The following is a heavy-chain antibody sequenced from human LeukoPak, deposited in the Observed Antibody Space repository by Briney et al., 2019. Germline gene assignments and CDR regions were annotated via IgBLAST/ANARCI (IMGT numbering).Heavy chain of an antibody. CDR1: GYTFTGYY. D-gene: IGHD5-18*01. CDR2: INPNSGGT. V-gene: IGHV1-2*02. CDR3: ARAMDTAMVTLNTFDY. Sequence: GASVKVSCTASGYTFTGYYMHWVRQAPGQGLEWMGWINPNSGGTNYAQKFQGRVTMTRDTSISTAYMELSRLRSDDTAVYYCARAMDTAMVTLNTFDYWGQGTLVTVSS. J-gene: IGHJ4*02.